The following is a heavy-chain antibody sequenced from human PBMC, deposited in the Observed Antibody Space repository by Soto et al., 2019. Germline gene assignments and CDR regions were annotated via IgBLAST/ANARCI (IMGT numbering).Heavy chain of an antibody. CDR2: IDPSGGST. D-gene: IGHD6-19*01. CDR1: GFILTSYY. J-gene: IGHJ4*02. CDR3: ARTEQWLVPPFDY. V-gene: IGHV1-46*01. Sequence: ASVKVSCKASGFILTSYYMHWVRQAPGQGLEWMGIIDPSGGSTTDAQKFQGRTTMTRDTSTSTVYMELSSLRSEDTAVYYCARTEQWLVPPFDYWGQGTLVTVSS.